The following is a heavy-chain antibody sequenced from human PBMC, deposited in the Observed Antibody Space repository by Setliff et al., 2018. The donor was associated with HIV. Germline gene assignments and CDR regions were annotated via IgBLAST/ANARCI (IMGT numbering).Heavy chain of an antibody. CDR3: ARSGYSSSWYLDYYYYYGMDV. V-gene: IGHV1-2*02. D-gene: IGHD6-13*01. Sequence: ASVKVSCKASGYTFTGYYMHWVRQAPGQGLEWMGWINPNSGGTNYAQKFQGRVTMTRDTSISTAYMELSRLRSDDTAVYYCARSGYSSSWYLDYYYYYGMDVWGQGTTVTVYS. CDR1: GYTFTGYY. J-gene: IGHJ6*02. CDR2: INPNSGGT.